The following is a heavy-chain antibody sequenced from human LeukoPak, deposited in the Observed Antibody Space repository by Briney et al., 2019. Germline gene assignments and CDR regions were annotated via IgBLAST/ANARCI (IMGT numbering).Heavy chain of an antibody. D-gene: IGHD5-12*01. CDR1: GYTLTELS. Sequence: GASVKVSCKVSGYTLTELSMHWVRQAPGKGLEWMGGFDPEDGEIIYAQKFQGRVTMTEDTSTDTAYMELSSLRSEDTAVYYCATDGSGYDSNYYYMDVWGKGTTVTVSS. CDR2: FDPEDGEI. J-gene: IGHJ6*03. CDR3: ATDGSGYDSNYYYMDV. V-gene: IGHV1-24*01.